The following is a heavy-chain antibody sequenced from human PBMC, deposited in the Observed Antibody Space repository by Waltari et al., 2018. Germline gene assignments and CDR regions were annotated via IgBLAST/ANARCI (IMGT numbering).Heavy chain of an antibody. CDR2: LIPIFGTA. J-gene: IGHJ4*02. D-gene: IGHD5-18*01. CDR3: ARDTAMLYYFDY. Sequence: QVQLVQSGAEVKKPGSSVKVACKASGGTFSSYAISWVRQAPGQGLEGMGGLIPIFGTANSAQKFQGRVTITAGESTSTAYMELSSLRSEDTAVYYCARDTAMLYYFDYWGQGTLVTVSS. V-gene: IGHV1-69*01. CDR1: GGTFSSYA.